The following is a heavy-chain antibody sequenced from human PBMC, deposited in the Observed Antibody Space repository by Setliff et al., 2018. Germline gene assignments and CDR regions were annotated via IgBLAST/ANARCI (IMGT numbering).Heavy chain of an antibody. CDR3: ARDKGIAAAGTGYYYGMDV. V-gene: IGHV3-53*01. D-gene: IGHD6-13*01. CDR1: GFTVSSNY. Sequence: PVGSLRLSCAASGFTVSSNYMSWVRQAPGKGLEWVSVIYSGGSTYYADSVKGRFTISRDNSKNTLYLQMNSLRAEDTAVYYCARDKGIAAAGTGYYYGMDVWGQGTTVTVSS. J-gene: IGHJ6*02. CDR2: IYSGGST.